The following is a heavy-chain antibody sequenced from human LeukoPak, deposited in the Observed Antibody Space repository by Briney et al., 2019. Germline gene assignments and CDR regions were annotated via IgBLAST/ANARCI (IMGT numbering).Heavy chain of an antibody. CDR3: AKAVSLYYFDY. CDR2: ISGSGGAT. CDR1: GFTFSNYA. V-gene: IGHV3-23*01. D-gene: IGHD3-16*01. J-gene: IGHJ4*02. Sequence: GGSLRLSCAASGFTFSNYAMNWVRQTPGKGLEWVSVISGSGGATYYPDSVKGRFIISRDNSKNTLYLQMNSLRAEDTAVYHCAKAVSLYYFDYWGQGTLVTVSS.